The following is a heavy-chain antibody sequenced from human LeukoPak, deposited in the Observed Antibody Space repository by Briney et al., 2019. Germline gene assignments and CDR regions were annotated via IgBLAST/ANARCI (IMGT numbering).Heavy chain of an antibody. CDR1: GGSISSGGYY. D-gene: IGHD3-22*01. Sequence: PSQTLSLTCTVSGGSISSGGYYWSWIRQHPGKGLEWIGYIYYSGSTYYNPSLKSRVTISVDTSKNQFSLKLSSVTAADTAVYYCARDDSSGYYYSYWGQGTLVTVSS. CDR3: ARDDSSGYYYSY. CDR2: IYYSGST. V-gene: IGHV4-31*03. J-gene: IGHJ4*02.